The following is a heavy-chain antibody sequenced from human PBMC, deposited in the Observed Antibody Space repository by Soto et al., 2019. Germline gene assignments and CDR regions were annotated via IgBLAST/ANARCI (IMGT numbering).Heavy chain of an antibody. D-gene: IGHD3-22*01. CDR1: GGSFSGYY. CDR3: ARNSTYYYDSSGYYYHYYFDY. Sequence: PSETLSLTCAVYGGSFSGYYWSWIRQPPGKGLEWIGEINHSGSTNYNPSLKSRVTISVDTSKNQFSLMLSSVTAADTAVYYCARNSTYYYDSSGYYYHYYFDYWGQGTLVTVSS. V-gene: IGHV4-34*01. J-gene: IGHJ4*02. CDR2: INHSGST.